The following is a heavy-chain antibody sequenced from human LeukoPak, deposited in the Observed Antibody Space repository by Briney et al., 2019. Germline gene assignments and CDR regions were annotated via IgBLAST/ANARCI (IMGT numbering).Heavy chain of an antibody. J-gene: IGHJ3*02. V-gene: IGHV4-38-2*01. Sequence: PSETLSLTCAVSGYSISSGYYWGWIRQPPGEGQEWIGSIYHGGSTYYNPSLKSRVTISVDTSKNQFSLKLSSVTAADAAVYYCARPISWARGAFDIWGQGTMVTVSS. CDR3: ARPISWARGAFDI. D-gene: IGHD1-26*01. CDR2: IYHGGST. CDR1: GYSISSGYY.